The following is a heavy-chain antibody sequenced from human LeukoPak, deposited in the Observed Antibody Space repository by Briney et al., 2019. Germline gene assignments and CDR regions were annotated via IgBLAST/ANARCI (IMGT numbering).Heavy chain of an antibody. CDR2: ISYDGSNK. V-gene: IGHV3-30*18. J-gene: IGHJ4*02. Sequence: GGSLRLSCAASGFTFSSYAMSWVRQAPGKGLEWVAVISYDGSNKYYADSVQGRFTISRDNSKNTLYLQMNSLRAEDTAVYYCAKPRTVADTTLDYWGQGTLVTVSS. CDR1: GFTFSSYA. D-gene: IGHD6-19*01. CDR3: AKPRTVADTTLDY.